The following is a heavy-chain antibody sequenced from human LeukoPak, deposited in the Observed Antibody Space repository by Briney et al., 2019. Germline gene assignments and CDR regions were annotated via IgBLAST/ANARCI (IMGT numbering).Heavy chain of an antibody. D-gene: IGHD4-17*01. V-gene: IGHV3-23*01. CDR2: ISGSGGSA. J-gene: IGHJ4*02. Sequence: GGSLRLSCAASGFTFSDHAMSWVRQAPGKGLEWVAAISGSGGSAYSADSVKGRFIVSRGNSKNTLYLQMNSLRADDTAVYYCARHKENYGDSCLDDDWGQGTLVTVSS. CDR1: GFTFSDHA. CDR3: ARHKENYGDSCLDDD.